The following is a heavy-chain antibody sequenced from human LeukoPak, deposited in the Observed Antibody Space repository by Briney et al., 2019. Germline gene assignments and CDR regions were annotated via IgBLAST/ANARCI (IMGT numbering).Heavy chain of an antibody. Sequence: ASVKVSCKASGYTFTGYYMHWVRQAPGQGLEWMGWINPNSGGTNYAQKFQGRVTMTRDTSISTAYMELSRLRSDDTAVYYCARDTPRIAAAGRLGFEYWGQGTLVTVSS. D-gene: IGHD6-13*01. CDR3: ARDTPRIAAAGRLGFEY. V-gene: IGHV1-2*02. CDR2: INPNSGGT. J-gene: IGHJ4*02. CDR1: GYTFTGYY.